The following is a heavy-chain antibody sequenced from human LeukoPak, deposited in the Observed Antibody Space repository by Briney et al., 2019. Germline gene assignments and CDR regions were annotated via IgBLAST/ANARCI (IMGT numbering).Heavy chain of an antibody. CDR1: GGSISSYY. Sequence: SETLSLTCTVSGGSISSYYWSWIRQPPGKGLEWIGYVYYSGSTNYNPSLKSRVTISVDTSKNQFSLKLSSVTAADTAVYYCARDNWNYGSSMDVWGQGTTVTVSS. CDR3: ARDNWNYGSSMDV. CDR2: VYYSGST. V-gene: IGHV4-59*01. J-gene: IGHJ6*02. D-gene: IGHD1-7*01.